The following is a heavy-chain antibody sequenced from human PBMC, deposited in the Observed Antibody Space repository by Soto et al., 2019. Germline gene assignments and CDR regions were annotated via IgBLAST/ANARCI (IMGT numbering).Heavy chain of an antibody. D-gene: IGHD6-19*01. CDR2: IYHGGTT. CDR3: AKAHVMVVAGSPFDY. CDR1: GYSISSGSY. V-gene: IGHV4-38-2*02. J-gene: IGHJ4*01. Sequence: SETLSLTFTVSGYSISSGSYWGWIRQPPGKGPEWIASIYHGGTTFYNPSLKSRVTVSVDKSNNQFSLKLRSVTAADTAVYYCAKAHVMVVAGSPFDYWGHGTLVTVSS.